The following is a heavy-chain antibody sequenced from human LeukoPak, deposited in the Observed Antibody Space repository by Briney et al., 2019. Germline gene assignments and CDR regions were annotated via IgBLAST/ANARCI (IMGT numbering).Heavy chain of an antibody. CDR1: GGSISSGGFY. CDR3: ARVYSYSSSIWFDP. V-gene: IGHV4-31*03. D-gene: IGHD6-6*01. CDR2: IYYGGST. J-gene: IGHJ5*02. Sequence: SETLSLTCTVSGGSISSGGFYWTWICQNSGKGLEWIGYIYYGGSTYYNPSLKSRLTISVDTSKSQFSLKLSSVTAADTAVYYCARVYSYSSSIWFDPWGQGTLVTVSS.